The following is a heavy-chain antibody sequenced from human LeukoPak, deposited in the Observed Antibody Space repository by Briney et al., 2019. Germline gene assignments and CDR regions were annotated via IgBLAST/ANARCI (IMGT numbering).Heavy chain of an antibody. D-gene: IGHD6-13*01. CDR1: GFTFSSYS. V-gene: IGHV3-21*01. CDR3: AKSRDSSSWYGYYYYMDV. Sequence: GGSLRLSCAASGFTFSSYSMNWVRQAPGKGLEWVSSISSSSSYIYYADSVKGRFTISRDNAKNSLYLQMNSLRAEDTAVYYCAKSRDSSSWYGYYYYMDVWGKGTTVTVSS. J-gene: IGHJ6*03. CDR2: ISSSSSYI.